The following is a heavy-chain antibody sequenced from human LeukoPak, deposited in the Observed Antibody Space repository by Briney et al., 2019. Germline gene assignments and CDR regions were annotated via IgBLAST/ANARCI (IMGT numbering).Heavy chain of an antibody. CDR3: ARGSGRAAAGTGY. CDR2: IYSGGNT. D-gene: IGHD6-13*01. J-gene: IGHJ4*02. V-gene: IGHV3-53*01. CDR1: GFTVSSNY. Sequence: GGSLRLSCAASGFTVSSNYMSWVRQAPGKGLEWVSVIYSGGNTYYADSVKGRFTISRDNSKNTLYLQMNSLRAEDTAVYYRARGSGRAAAGTGYWGQGTLVTVSS.